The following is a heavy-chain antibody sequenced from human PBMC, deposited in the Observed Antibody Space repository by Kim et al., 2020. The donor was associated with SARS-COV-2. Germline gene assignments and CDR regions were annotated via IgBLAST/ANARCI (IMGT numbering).Heavy chain of an antibody. Sequence: GGSLRLSCAASGFTFSSYGMHWVRQAPGKGLEWVAVISYDGSNKYYADSVKGRFTISRDNSKNTLYLQMNSLRAEDTAVYYCAKDQAGVYYGSGSYHQGIFYYWGQGTLVTVSS. CDR2: ISYDGSNK. CDR3: AKDQAGVYYGSGSYHQGIFYY. D-gene: IGHD3-10*01. CDR1: GFTFSSYG. J-gene: IGHJ4*02. V-gene: IGHV3-30*18.